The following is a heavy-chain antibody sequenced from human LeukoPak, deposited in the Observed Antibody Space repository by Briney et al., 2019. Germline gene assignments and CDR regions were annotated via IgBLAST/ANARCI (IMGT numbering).Heavy chain of an antibody. V-gene: IGHV1-2*02. Sequence: ASVKVSCKASGYTFTTCGISWVRQAPGQGLEWMGWINPNSGGTDYAQKFQGRVTMTRDTSITTAYMELRRLRSDDTAVYYCARGTAEGYTYGRYYFDYWGQGTLVTVSS. CDR1: GYTFTTCG. CDR3: ARGTAEGYTYGRYYFDY. J-gene: IGHJ4*02. D-gene: IGHD5-18*01. CDR2: INPNSGGT.